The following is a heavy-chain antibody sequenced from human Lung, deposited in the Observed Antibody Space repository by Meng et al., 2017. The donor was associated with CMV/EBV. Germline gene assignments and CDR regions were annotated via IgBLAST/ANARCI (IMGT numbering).Heavy chain of an antibody. CDR3: ARGGGSYSGDY. V-gene: IGHV3-48*04. CDR2: ISSSSSTI. CDR1: GFTFSSYT. J-gene: IGHJ4*02. D-gene: IGHD1-26*01. Sequence: GGSMRLXCAASGFTFSSYTMNWVRQAPGKGLEWVSYISSSSSTIYYADSVKGRFTISRDNAKNSPYLQMNSLRAEDTAVYYCARGGGSYSGDYWGQGSLVNGSS.